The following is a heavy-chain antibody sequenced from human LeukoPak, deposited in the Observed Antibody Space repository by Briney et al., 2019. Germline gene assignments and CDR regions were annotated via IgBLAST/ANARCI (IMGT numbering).Heavy chain of an antibody. V-gene: IGHV1-18*01. CDR3: ARDHLDCSSTSCTGAYFDY. CDR2: ISAYNGNT. CDR1: GYTFTSYG. Sequence: GASVKVSCKASGYTFTSYGISWVRQAPGQGLEWMGWISAYNGNTNYAQKLQGRVTMTTDTSTSTAYMELRSLRSEDTAVYYCARDHLDCSSTSCTGAYFDYWGQGTLVTVSS. J-gene: IGHJ4*02. D-gene: IGHD2-2*01.